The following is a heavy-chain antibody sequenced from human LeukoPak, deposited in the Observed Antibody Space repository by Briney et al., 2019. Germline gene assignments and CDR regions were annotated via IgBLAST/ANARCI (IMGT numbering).Heavy chain of an antibody. CDR1: GYSFTGYY. CDR3: ARDLEVRGVLYYFDY. V-gene: IGHV1-2*02. D-gene: IGHD3-10*01. CDR2: INPNSGGT. J-gene: IGHJ4*02. Sequence: GASVKVSCKPSGYSFTGYYMHWVRQAPGQGLEWMGWINPNSGGTNYAQKFQDRVTMTRDTSISTAYMELSRLRSDDTAVYYCARDLEVRGVLYYFDYWGQGTLVTLSS.